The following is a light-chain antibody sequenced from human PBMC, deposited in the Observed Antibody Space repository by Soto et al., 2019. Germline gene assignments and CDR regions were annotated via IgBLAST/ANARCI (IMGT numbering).Light chain of an antibody. Sequence: QSVLTQPPSVSGAPGQRVTISCTGSSSNIGAGYDVHWYQQLPGTAPKLLIYGNSNRPSGVPDRFSGSKSGTSASLAITGLQAEDEADYYCQSYDSSLSGPHYVXGTGTKVTVL. CDR1: SSNIGAGYD. CDR3: QSYDSSLSGPHYV. V-gene: IGLV1-40*01. CDR2: GNS. J-gene: IGLJ1*01.